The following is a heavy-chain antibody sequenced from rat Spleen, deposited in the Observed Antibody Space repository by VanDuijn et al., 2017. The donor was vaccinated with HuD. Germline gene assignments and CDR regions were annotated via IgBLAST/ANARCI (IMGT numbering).Heavy chain of an antibody. CDR2: ISYDGSST. CDR3: ARRDTSYWYFDF. CDR1: GFTFSDYA. D-gene: IGHD2-2*01. V-gene: IGHV5-17*01. Sequence: EVQLVESGGGLVQPGNSLKLSCAASGFTFSDYAMAWVRQSPEKGLEWVATISYDGSSTYYPDSVKGRFTISRDNAESIVYLQMNSLKSEDTATYYCARRDTSYWYFDFWGPGTMVTVSS. J-gene: IGHJ1*01.